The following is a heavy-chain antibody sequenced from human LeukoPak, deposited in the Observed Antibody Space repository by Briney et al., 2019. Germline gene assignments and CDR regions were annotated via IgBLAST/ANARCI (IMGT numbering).Heavy chain of an antibody. Sequence: GGSLRLSCVASGFTFTSDAMNWVRQAPGKGLEWVSAVSGSGGSTYYADSVKGQFTISRDNSNNTLSLQMNSLRAEATAVYYCARTGSKNTGFYWIDPWGQGTLVTVSS. CDR3: ARTGSKNTGFYWIDP. CDR1: GFTFTSDA. D-gene: IGHD3-9*01. J-gene: IGHJ5*02. V-gene: IGHV3-23*01. CDR2: VSGSGGST.